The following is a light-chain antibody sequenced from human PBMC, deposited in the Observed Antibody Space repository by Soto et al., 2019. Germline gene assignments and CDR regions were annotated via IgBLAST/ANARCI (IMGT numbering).Light chain of an antibody. CDR1: QGISNY. CDR3: QQYNSAHLT. J-gene: IGKJ3*01. Sequence: DIQMTQSPSSLSASVGDRVTITCRASQGISNYLTWYQQKPGKVPKLLIYAASTVQTGVPSRCSGSGTGTDFTHTISSQQPEDVATYCCQQYNSAHLTSGPGTKVDIK. CDR2: AAS. V-gene: IGKV1-27*01.